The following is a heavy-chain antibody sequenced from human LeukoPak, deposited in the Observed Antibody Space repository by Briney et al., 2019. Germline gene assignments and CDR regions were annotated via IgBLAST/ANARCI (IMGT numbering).Heavy chain of an antibody. V-gene: IGHV3-30*03. CDR2: ISYDGSNK. J-gene: IGHJ4*02. Sequence: PGGSLRLSCAASGFTFSDYGMHWVRQVPGKGLEWVAVISYDGSNKYYADSVKGRFTISRDNAKNSLYLQMNSLRAEDTAVYYCARVGPSEYYFDYWGQGTLVTVSS. CDR1: GFTFSDYG. CDR3: ARVGPSEYYFDY.